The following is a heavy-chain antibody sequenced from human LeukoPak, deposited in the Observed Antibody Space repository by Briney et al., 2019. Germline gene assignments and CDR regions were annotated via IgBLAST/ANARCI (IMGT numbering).Heavy chain of an antibody. V-gene: IGHV4-59*07. J-gene: IGHJ6*02. CDR1: GGSMSRYY. Sequence: PSDTLSLTCTVSGGSMSRYYWSWIRQSPGKDLEWIAYIYYSGTTHYNPSLKSRVTISIDTSKNQFSLGLSSVTAADTAVYYCARGFGEVIRSDYYYYGMDVWGQGATVSVTS. CDR2: IYYSGTT. CDR3: ARGFGEVIRSDYYYYGMDV. D-gene: IGHD3-3*01.